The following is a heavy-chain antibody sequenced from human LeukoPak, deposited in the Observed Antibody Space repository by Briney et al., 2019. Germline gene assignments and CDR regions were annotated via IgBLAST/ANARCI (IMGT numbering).Heavy chain of an antibody. D-gene: IGHD5-12*01. CDR3: ARGWISDSFDY. J-gene: IGHJ4*02. Sequence: PGGSLRLSCAASGXTFSSYEMNWVRQAPGKGLEWVSYISSSGSNIYYADSVKGRFTISRDNAKNSLYLQMNSLRAEDTAVYYCARGWISDSFDYWGQGTLVTVSS. V-gene: IGHV3-48*03. CDR2: ISSSGSNI. CDR1: GXTFSSYE.